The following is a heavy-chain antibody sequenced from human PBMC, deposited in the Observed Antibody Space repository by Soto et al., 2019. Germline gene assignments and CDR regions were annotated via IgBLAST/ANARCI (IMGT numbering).Heavy chain of an antibody. Sequence: SETLSLTCDVYGGSTMISSYYCAWIRQPPGKGLEWIGSMYYSGSTYYNPSLKSRVTISVDTSKNQFSLKLSSVTAADTAVYYCARARNDILTGYFRSYMDVWGKGTTVTVSS. V-gene: IGHV4-39*07. CDR1: GGSTMISSYY. CDR3: ARARNDILTGYFRSYMDV. CDR2: MYYSGST. J-gene: IGHJ6*03. D-gene: IGHD3-9*01.